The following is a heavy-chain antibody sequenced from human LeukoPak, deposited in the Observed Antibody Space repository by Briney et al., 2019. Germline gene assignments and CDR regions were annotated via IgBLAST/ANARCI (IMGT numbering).Heavy chain of an antibody. D-gene: IGHD1-26*01. CDR3: ARVSTQRGGSYWNH. CDR2: ISAYNGNT. CDR1: GYTFTSYG. J-gene: IGHJ5*02. V-gene: IGHV1-18*01. Sequence: ASVKVSCKASGYTFTSYGISWVRQAPGQGLEWMGWISAYNGNTNYAQKLQGRVTMTTDTSTSTAYIELRSLRSDDTAVYYCARVSTQRGGSYWNHWGQGTLVTVSS.